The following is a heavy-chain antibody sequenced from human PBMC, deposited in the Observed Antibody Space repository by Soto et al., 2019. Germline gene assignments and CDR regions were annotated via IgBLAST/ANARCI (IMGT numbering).Heavy chain of an antibody. V-gene: IGHV4-59*01. CDR2: ILYSGST. CDR1: GGSITNYY. D-gene: IGHD2-15*01. J-gene: IGHJ6*02. CDR3: ARGGCSGGSCYGV. Sequence: LSLTCTVSGGSITNYYWSWIRQPPGKRLEWIGYILYSGSTNYNPSLKSRVSISVDMSKNQFSLRLSSVTPGDTAVYYCARGGCSGGSCYGVWGQGTTVTVSS.